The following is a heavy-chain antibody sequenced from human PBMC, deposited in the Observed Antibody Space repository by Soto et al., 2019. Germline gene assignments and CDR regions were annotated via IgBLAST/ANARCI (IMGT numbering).Heavy chain of an antibody. CDR3: AREYGDYGVIDY. D-gene: IGHD4-17*01. Sequence: QVQLQQWGAGLLKPSETLSLTCAVYGGSFSGYYWSWIRQPPRKGLEWMGEINHSGSTNYNQSLKSRLTISVDTSKTPFPLKLSSVPAAETAVYYCAREYGDYGVIDYWGQGTLVTVSS. V-gene: IGHV4-34*01. CDR2: INHSGST. J-gene: IGHJ4*02. CDR1: GGSFSGYY.